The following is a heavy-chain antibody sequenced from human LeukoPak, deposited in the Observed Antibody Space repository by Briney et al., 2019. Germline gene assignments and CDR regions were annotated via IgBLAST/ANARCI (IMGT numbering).Heavy chain of an antibody. CDR1: GFTVSSNY. Sequence: GGSLRLSCAASGFTVSSNYMSWVRQAPGKGLEWVSVIYSGGSTYYADSVKGRFTISRDNSKNTLYLRMNSLRAEDTAVYYCASNTYYDFWSGNLWGQGTLVTVSS. V-gene: IGHV3-53*01. CDR3: ASNTYYDFWSGNL. D-gene: IGHD3-3*01. J-gene: IGHJ5*02. CDR2: IYSGGST.